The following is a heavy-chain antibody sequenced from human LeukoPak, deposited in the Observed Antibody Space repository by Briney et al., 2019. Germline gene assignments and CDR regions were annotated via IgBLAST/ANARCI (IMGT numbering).Heavy chain of an antibody. CDR1: GFTFSSHW. D-gene: IGHD3-22*01. CDR3: AKEAITMIVPFDY. J-gene: IGHJ4*02. Sequence: GGSLRLSCVASGFTFSSHWMHWVRQVPGKGLMWVSRINGDGSRIHYGDSVKGRFTISRDNAKNTLYLQMNSLRAEDTAVYYCAKEAITMIVPFDYWGQGTLVTVSS. V-gene: IGHV3-74*01. CDR2: INGDGSRI.